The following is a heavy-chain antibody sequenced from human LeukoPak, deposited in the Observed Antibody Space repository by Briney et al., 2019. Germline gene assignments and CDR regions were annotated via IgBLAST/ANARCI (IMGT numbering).Heavy chain of an antibody. CDR2: INHSGST. CDR3: ARIPPQQLVLDY. CDR1: GFTFSNAW. V-gene: IGHV4-34*01. J-gene: IGHJ4*02. D-gene: IGHD6-13*01. Sequence: GSLRLSCAASGFTFSNAWMSWIRQPPGKGLEWIGEINHSGSTNYNPSLKSRVTISVDTSKNQFSLKLSSVTAADTAVYYCARIPPQQLVLDYWGQGTLVTVSS.